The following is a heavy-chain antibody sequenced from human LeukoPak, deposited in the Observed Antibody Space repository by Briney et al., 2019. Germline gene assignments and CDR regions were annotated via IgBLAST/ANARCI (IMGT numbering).Heavy chain of an antibody. J-gene: IGHJ4*02. CDR2: IYYSGST. D-gene: IGHD4-17*01. CDR1: GFTVSSNY. V-gene: IGHV4-59*08. Sequence: GSLRLSCAASGFTVSSNYMSWVRQAPGKGLEWIGYIYYSGSTNYNPSLKSRVTISVDTSKNQFSLKLSSVTAADTAVYYCARHTTVSTVLDYWGQGTLVTVSS. CDR3: ARHTTVSTVLDY.